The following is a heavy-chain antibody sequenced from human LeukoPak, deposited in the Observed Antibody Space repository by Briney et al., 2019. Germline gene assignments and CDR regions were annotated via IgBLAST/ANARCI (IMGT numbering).Heavy chain of an antibody. CDR3: ARGGLSIMGY. Sequence: PGGSLRLSCAASGFIFSNYGMNWVRQAPGKGLEWVAAISASGSATPYADSVRGRFTISRDNARNSLYLQMNSLRAEDTAVYFCARGGLSIMGYWGQGTLVTVSS. J-gene: IGHJ4*02. CDR2: ISASGSAT. CDR1: GFIFSNYG. D-gene: IGHD2/OR15-2a*01. V-gene: IGHV3-23*01.